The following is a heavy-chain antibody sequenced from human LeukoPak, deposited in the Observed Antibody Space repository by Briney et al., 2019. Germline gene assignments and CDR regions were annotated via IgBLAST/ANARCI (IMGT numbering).Heavy chain of an antibody. D-gene: IGHD3-10*01. CDR3: AKDDAWIRFGE. CDR2: ISYDGSNK. J-gene: IGHJ4*02. CDR1: GFTFSSYA. V-gene: IGHV3-30*04. Sequence: GGSLRLSCAASGFTFSSYAMHWVRQAPGKGLEWVAVISYDGSNKYYADSVKGRFTISRDNSKNMVYPEVISLTVEDTAVYYCAKDDAWIRFGEWSQGTLVIVSS.